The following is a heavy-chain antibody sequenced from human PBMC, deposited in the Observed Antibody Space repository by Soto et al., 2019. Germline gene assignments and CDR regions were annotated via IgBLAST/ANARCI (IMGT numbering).Heavy chain of an antibody. CDR2: IWYDGSNE. D-gene: IGHD6-6*01. CDR3: ARVPEAGRPLFDY. CDR1: GFIFSGFA. J-gene: IGHJ4*02. Sequence: GGSLRLSCAASGFIFSGFAMHWVRQAPGKGLEWVAEIWYDGSNEYYGDSVKGRFTISRDNSKNTLYLQLNSLRAEDTAVYYCARVPEAGRPLFDYWGQGALVTVSS. V-gene: IGHV3-33*01.